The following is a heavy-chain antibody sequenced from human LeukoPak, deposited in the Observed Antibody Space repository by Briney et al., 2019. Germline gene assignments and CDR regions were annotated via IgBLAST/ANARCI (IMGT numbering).Heavy chain of an antibody. CDR3: AKERWGGSYEGYFDY. CDR1: GFTFSSYG. V-gene: IGHV3-23*01. Sequence: GGTLRLSCAASGFTFSSYGMSWVRQAPGKGLEWVSAISGSGGSTYYADSVKGRFTISRDNSKNTLYLQMNSLRAEDTAVYYCAKERWGGSYEGYFDYWGQGTLVTVSS. D-gene: IGHD1-26*01. J-gene: IGHJ4*02. CDR2: ISGSGGST.